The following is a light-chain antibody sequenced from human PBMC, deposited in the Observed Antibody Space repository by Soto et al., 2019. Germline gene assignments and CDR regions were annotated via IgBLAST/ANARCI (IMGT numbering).Light chain of an antibody. V-gene: IGKV3-11*01. CDR2: DAS. J-gene: IGKJ1*01. Sequence: EILLTQSPGTLSLSPGERATLSCRASQSVSSYLAWYQQIPGQAPRLLIYDASTRATGIPARFSGSGSGTDFTLTISSLEPEDFAVYYCQQYNSYSWTFGQGTKVEIK. CDR3: QQYNSYSWT. CDR1: QSVSSY.